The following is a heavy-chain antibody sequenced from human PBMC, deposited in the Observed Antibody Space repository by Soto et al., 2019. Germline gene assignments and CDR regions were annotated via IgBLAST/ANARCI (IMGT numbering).Heavy chain of an antibody. CDR1: GGTFSGYS. CDR3: ARDGGRHSGGIDY. D-gene: IGHD1-26*01. J-gene: IGHJ4*02. Sequence: QVQLVQSGAEVKKPGSSVKVSCKASGGTFSGYSINWVRQAPGQGLEWMGEIIPIFGTANYAQKSQGRVTITADESTSTAYMELSSLRSEDTAVYYCARDGGRHSGGIDYWGQGTLVTVSS. V-gene: IGHV1-69*01. CDR2: IIPIFGTA.